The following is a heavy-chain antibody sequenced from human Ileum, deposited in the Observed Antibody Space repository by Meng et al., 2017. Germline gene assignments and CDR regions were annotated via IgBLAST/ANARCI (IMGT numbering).Heavy chain of an antibody. Sequence: LRLSCTVSGYSISSGYYWGWIRQPPGKGLEWIGSIYHSGSTYYNPSLKSRVTISVDTSKNQFSLKLNSVTAADTAVYYCARWLQTPYYFDYWGQGTLVTVSS. V-gene: IGHV4-38-2*02. CDR2: IYHSGST. J-gene: IGHJ4*02. CDR3: ARWLQTPYYFDY. D-gene: IGHD5-24*01. CDR1: GYSISSGYY.